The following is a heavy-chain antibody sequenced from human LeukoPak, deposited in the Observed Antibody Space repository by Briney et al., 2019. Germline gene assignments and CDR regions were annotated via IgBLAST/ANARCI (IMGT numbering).Heavy chain of an antibody. CDR2: IYYSGST. CDR1: GGSINSGSYY. V-gene: IGHV4-61*01. D-gene: IGHD3-10*01. CDR3: ARVTMVRGVTRGWFDP. J-gene: IGHJ5*02. Sequence: SETLSLTCTVSGGSINSGSYYWSWIRQPPGKGLEWIGYIYYSGSTNYNPSLKSRVTISVDTSKNQFSLKLSSVTAADTAVYYCARVTMVRGVTRGWFDPWGQGTLVTVSS.